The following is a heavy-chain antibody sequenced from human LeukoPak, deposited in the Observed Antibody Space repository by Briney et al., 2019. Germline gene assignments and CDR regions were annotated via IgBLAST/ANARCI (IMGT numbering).Heavy chain of an antibody. CDR3: ARGGRIAVAAGVENWFDP. CDR1: GYTFTSYD. J-gene: IGHJ5*02. CDR2: MNPNSGNT. V-gene: IGHV1-8*01. D-gene: IGHD6-19*01. Sequence: ASVKVSCKASGYTFTSYDINWVRQATGQGLEWMGWMNPNSGNTGYAQKFQGRVTITRNTSISTAYMELSSLRSEDTAVYYCARGGRIAVAAGVENWFDPWGQGTLVTVSS.